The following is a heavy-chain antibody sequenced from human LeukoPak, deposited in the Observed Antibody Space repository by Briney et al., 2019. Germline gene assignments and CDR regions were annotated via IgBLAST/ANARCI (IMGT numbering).Heavy chain of an antibody. V-gene: IGHV3-30*02. D-gene: IGHD2-15*01. J-gene: IGHJ4*02. CDR3: ASDFVAATGVDY. CDR2: IRYDGSKK. CDR1: GFTFSRYG. Sequence: GALRLSCAASGFTFSRYGMHWVRQAPGKGLEWVAFIRYDGSKKYYADSVKGRFTISRDNSKNTLYLQMNSLRAEDTALYYCASDFVAATGVDYWGQGTLVTVSS.